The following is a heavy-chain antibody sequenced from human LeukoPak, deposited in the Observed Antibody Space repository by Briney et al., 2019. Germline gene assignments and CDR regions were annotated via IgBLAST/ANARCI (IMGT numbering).Heavy chain of an antibody. Sequence: GGSLRLSCAASGFTFSDHYMDWVRQAPGKGLEWVGRTRNKANSYTTEYAASVKGRFTISRDGSKNSLYLQMNSLKTEDTAVYYCAREPHTTYYYDSSGENWFDPWGQGTLVTVSS. V-gene: IGHV3-72*01. J-gene: IGHJ5*02. D-gene: IGHD3-22*01. CDR3: AREPHTTYYYDSSGENWFDP. CDR1: GFTFSDHY. CDR2: TRNKANSYTT.